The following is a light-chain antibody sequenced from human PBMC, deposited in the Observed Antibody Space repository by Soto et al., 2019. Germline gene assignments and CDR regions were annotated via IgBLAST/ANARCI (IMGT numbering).Light chain of an antibody. CDR3: QQYNNWPHST. CDR1: QSVSSN. V-gene: IGKV3-15*01. Sequence: EIVMTQSPATLSVSPGERATLSCRASQSVSSNLAWYQQKPGQAPRLLIYGASNRATGIPARFSGSGSGTEFTLTISSLQSEDFAVYYCQQYNNWPHSTFGPGTKVDIK. CDR2: GAS. J-gene: IGKJ3*01.